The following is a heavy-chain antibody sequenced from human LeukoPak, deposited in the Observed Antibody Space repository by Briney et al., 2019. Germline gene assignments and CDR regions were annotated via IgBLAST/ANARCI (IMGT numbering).Heavy chain of an antibody. CDR3: ARVGIAAAGTIDVDY. D-gene: IGHD6-13*01. J-gene: IGHJ4*02. Sequence: ASVKVSCKASGYTFTSYGISWVRQAPGQGLEWMGWISAYNGNTNYAQKLQGRVTMTTDTSTSTARMELRSLRSDDTAVYYCARVGIAAAGTIDVDYWGQGTLVTVSS. V-gene: IGHV1-18*01. CDR1: GYTFTSYG. CDR2: ISAYNGNT.